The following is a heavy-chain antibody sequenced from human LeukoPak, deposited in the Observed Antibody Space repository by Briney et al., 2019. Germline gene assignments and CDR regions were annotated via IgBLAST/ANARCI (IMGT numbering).Heavy chain of an antibody. J-gene: IGHJ5*02. CDR3: ARRRKIYNWFDP. V-gene: IGHV1-8*01. CDR2: MNPNSGNT. CDR1: GYTFTSYD. Sequence: ASVKVSCKASGYTFTSYDINWVRQATGQGLEWMGWMNPNSGNTGYAQKFQGRVTMTRNTAISTAYMELSSLRSEDTAVYYCARRRKIYNWFDPWGQGTLVTVPS.